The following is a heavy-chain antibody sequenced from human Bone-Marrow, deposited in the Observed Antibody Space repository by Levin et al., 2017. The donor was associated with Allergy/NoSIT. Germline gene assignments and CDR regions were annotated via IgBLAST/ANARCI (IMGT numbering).Heavy chain of an antibody. CDR1: GGSLSGYY. CDR3: ARLAGVSRGWYLPY. Sequence: SETLSLTCAVSGGSLSGYYWTWIRQPPGKGLEWIGEINHYGSASYNPSLQSRVTMSVDTSKNHFSLSLVSVTAADTAVYVCARLAGVSRGWYLPYWGQGALVTVSS. CDR2: INHYGSA. V-gene: IGHV4-34*01. D-gene: IGHD6-19*01. J-gene: IGHJ4*02.